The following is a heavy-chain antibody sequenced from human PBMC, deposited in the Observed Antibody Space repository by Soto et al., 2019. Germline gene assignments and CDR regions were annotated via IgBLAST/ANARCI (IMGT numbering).Heavy chain of an antibody. Sequence: GGSLRLSCAASVFTFSNYGMRWVRQAPGKGLEWVAVIWYDGSKKYYVDSVKGRFIISRDNSKSTLYLQMNSLRAEDTAVYYCARFFGDDSSGSFDYWGQGTLVTVSS. CDR3: ARFFGDDSSGSFDY. CDR2: IWYDGSKK. D-gene: IGHD3-22*01. J-gene: IGHJ4*02. CDR1: VFTFSNYG. V-gene: IGHV3-33*01.